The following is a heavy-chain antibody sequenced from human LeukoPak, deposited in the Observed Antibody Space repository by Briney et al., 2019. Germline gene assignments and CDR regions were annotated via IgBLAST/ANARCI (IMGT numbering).Heavy chain of an antibody. V-gene: IGHV3-74*01. J-gene: IGHJ4*02. CDR1: GFTFSSYW. CDR3: ARAGVAVAGGAGY. CDR2: VNDDGSST. D-gene: IGHD6-19*01. Sequence: GGFLRLSCAASGFTFSSYWMHWVRQAPGKGLVWVSRVNDDGSSTSYADSVKGRFTISRDNAKNTLYLQMNSLRAEDTAVYYCARAGVAVAGGAGYWGQGTLVTVSS.